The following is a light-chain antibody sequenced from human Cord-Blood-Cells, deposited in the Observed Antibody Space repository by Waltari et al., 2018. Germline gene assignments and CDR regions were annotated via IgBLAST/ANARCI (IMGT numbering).Light chain of an antibody. CDR1: SRDVGGYDY. CDR3: SSYTSSSTWV. CDR2: DVS. V-gene: IGLV2-14*03. Sequence: QSALTQPASVSGSPGQSITISSTGTSRDVGGYDYFSWYQQHPGKAPKLMIYDVSNRPSGVSNRFSGSKSGNTASLTISGLQAEDEADYYCSSYTSSSTWVFGGGTKLTVL. J-gene: IGLJ3*02.